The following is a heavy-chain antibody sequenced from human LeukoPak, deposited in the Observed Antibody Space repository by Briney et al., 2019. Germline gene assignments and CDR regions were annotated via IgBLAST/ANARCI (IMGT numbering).Heavy chain of an antibody. D-gene: IGHD1-1*01. V-gene: IGHV3-48*03. CDR1: GFIFSSYE. CDR3: ARGVPGDY. Sequence: GGSLRLSCAVSGFIFSSYEMNWVRQAPGKGLEWVSYISSSGSTIYYADSVRGRFTISRDNAKNPLYLQMNSLRTEDTAVYYCARGVPGDYWGQGTLVTVSS. CDR2: ISSSGSTI. J-gene: IGHJ4*02.